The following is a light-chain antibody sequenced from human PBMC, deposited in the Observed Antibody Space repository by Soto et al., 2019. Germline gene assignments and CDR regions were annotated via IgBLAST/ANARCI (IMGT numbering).Light chain of an antibody. V-gene: IGKV1-27*01. J-gene: IGKJ3*01. CDR1: QGITNS. Sequence: DIQMTQSPSSLSASVGDRVTITCRASQGITNSLAWYQQKPGKIPKLLIYAASTLQSGVPSRFSGSGSWTDFTLTISSLPPEDVASYFFQKYNSAPFTFGPGTKVDIK. CDR2: AAS. CDR3: QKYNSAPFT.